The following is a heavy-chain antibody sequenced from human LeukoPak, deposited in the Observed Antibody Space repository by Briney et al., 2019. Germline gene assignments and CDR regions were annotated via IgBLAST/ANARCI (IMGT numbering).Heavy chain of an antibody. CDR3: AREAGSSWGLDY. Sequence: ASVKVSCKASGYTFTSYDINWVRQATGQGLEGMGWMNPNSGNTGYAQKFQGRVTMTRNTSISTAYMELRSLTSDDTAVYYCAREAGSSWGLDYWGQGTLVTVSS. D-gene: IGHD6-13*01. J-gene: IGHJ4*02. CDR2: MNPNSGNT. CDR1: GYTFTSYD. V-gene: IGHV1-8*01.